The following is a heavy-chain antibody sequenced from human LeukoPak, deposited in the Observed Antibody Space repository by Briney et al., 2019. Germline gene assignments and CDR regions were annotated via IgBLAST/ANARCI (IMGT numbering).Heavy chain of an antibody. J-gene: IGHJ3*02. D-gene: IGHD3-16*01. CDR1: GLTFSSDW. Sequence: GGSLRLSCVGSGLTFSSDWMHWVRQAPGKGPVWVLRINTDGDSTVYADSVKGRFTISKDNAKNTLYLQMNSLRLEDTATYYCARTRGNAFDIWGQGTMVTVSS. V-gene: IGHV3-74*01. CDR3: ARTRGNAFDI. CDR2: INTDGDST.